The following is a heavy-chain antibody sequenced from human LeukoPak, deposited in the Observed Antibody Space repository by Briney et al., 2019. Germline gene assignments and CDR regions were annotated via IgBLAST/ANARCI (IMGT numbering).Heavy chain of an antibody. Sequence: GGSLRLSCAASGFTFSSYEMNWVRQAPGKGLEWVSYISSSGSTIYYADSVKSRFTISRDNAKNSLYLQMNSLRAEDTAVYYCAELGITMIGGVWGKGTTVTISS. J-gene: IGHJ6*04. V-gene: IGHV3-48*03. CDR1: GFTFSSYE. CDR3: AELGITMIGGV. CDR2: ISSSGSTI. D-gene: IGHD3-10*02.